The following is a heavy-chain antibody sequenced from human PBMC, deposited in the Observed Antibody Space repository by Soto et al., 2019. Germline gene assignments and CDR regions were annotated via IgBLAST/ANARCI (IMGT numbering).Heavy chain of an antibody. CDR3: TREYNYGHNWFDP. V-gene: IGHV4-59*01. CDR1: GGSISTYY. CDR2: VYYSGST. J-gene: IGHJ5*02. D-gene: IGHD3-10*01. Sequence: SETLSLTCTVSGGSISTYYWTWIRQSPGKGLEWIGYVYYSGSTDYNPSPRSRVTISVDTSKNQFSLELRSVTPADTAVYYCTREYNYGHNWFDPWGQGTLVTVSS.